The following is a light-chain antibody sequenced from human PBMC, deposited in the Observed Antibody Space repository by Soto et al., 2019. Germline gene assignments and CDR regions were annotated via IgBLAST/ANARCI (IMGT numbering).Light chain of an antibody. CDR1: SSDVGGYYS. J-gene: IGLJ2*01. CDR2: DVR. V-gene: IGLV2-14*01. CDR3: SSYTRSSTRA. Sequence: QSALTQPASVSGSPGQSIAISCTGTSSDVGGYYSVSWYQQHPGKAPKLVIYDVRNRPSGVSNRFSGSKSGNTASLTSSGPQAEDEADYYCSSYTRSSTRAFGGGTQLTVL.